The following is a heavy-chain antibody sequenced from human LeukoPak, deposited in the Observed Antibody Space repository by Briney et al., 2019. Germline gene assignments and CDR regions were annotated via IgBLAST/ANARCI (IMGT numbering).Heavy chain of an antibody. CDR2: IYYSGST. Sequence: SETLSLTCTVSGGSISSYYWSWIRQPPGKGLEWIGYIYYSGSTNYNPSLKSRVTISVDTSKNQFSLKLSSVTAADTAVYYCARTCGGDCYHDAFDIWGQGTMVTVSS. CDR1: GGSISSYY. V-gene: IGHV4-59*01. J-gene: IGHJ3*02. CDR3: ARTCGGDCYHDAFDI. D-gene: IGHD2-21*02.